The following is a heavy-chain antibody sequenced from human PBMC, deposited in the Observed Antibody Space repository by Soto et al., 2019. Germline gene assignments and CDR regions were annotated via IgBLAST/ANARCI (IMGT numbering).Heavy chain of an antibody. Sequence: EVQLVESGGGLVQPGRSLRLSCEVSGFTFVDYAMHWVRQAPGEGLEWVSGISWNSGSIGYADSVKGRFTISRDNAKNSLYLQLNSLRAEDTALYYCAKALFAYSTSSAKDSWGQGTLVTVSS. V-gene: IGHV3-9*01. CDR3: AKALFAYSTSSAKDS. CDR1: GFTFVDYA. CDR2: ISWNSGSI. J-gene: IGHJ4*02. D-gene: IGHD1-26*01.